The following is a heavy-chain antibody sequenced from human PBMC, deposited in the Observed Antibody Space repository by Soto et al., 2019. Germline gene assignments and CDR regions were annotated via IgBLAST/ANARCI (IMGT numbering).Heavy chain of an antibody. Sequence: QVQLVQSGAEVRQPASSVKVSCKTSGGTFSSYAISWVRQAPGQGLEWMGGIVPIVGTTTYAQKFKGRITITADEATSTAYMQLSMLRSDDTDVYYCVRVVAIPGYPDHWGQGTLVTVSS. CDR2: IVPIVGTT. D-gene: IGHD5-12*01. CDR1: GGTFSSYA. J-gene: IGHJ4*02. V-gene: IGHV1-69*12. CDR3: VRVVAIPGYPDH.